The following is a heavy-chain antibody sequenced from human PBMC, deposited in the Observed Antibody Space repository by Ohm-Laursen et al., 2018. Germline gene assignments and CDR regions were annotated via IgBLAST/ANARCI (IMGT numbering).Heavy chain of an antibody. CDR2: ISWNSGSI. D-gene: IGHD3-22*01. CDR1: GFTFDDYA. Sequence: SLRLSCAASGFTFDDYAMHWVRQAPGKGLEWVSGISWNSGSIYYADSVKGRFTISRDNAKNSLYLQMNSLRAEDTAVYYCARAETYYYDSSGYYRFDYWGQGTLVTVSS. CDR3: ARAETYYYDSSGYYRFDY. V-gene: IGHV3-9*01. J-gene: IGHJ4*02.